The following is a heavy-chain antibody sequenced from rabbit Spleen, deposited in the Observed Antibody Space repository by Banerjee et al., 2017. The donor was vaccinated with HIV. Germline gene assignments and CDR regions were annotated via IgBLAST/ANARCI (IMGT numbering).Heavy chain of an antibody. J-gene: IGHJ6*01. Sequence: QSLEESGGGLVKPGASLTLTCKASGFSLNSGYDMCWVRQAPGKGLEWIACIYAGSSSNIYSATWAKGRFTISKPSSTTVTLQMTSLTAADTSTYFCARDTGTSFSTYGMDLLGPGTLVTVS. CDR3: ARDTGTSFSTYGMDL. CDR1: GFSLNSGYD. D-gene: IGHD8-1*01. V-gene: IGHV1S40*01. CDR2: IYAGSSSNI.